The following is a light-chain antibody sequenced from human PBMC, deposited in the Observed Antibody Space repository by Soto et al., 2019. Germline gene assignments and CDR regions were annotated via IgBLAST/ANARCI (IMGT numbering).Light chain of an antibody. V-gene: IGKV3-15*01. CDR3: QQYSNWPLT. CDR1: QSVSSN. J-gene: IGKJ5*01. CDR2: GAS. Sequence: EIVMTQSPSTLSVSTGERATLSCRASQSVSSNLAWYQQKPGQAPRLLIYGASTRATGIPARFSGSGSGTEFTLTISSLQSEDFAVYYCQQYSNWPLTFGQGTRLEIK.